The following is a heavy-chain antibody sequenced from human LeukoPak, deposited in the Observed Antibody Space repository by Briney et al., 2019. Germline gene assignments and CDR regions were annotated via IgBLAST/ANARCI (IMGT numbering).Heavy chain of an antibody. CDR1: GYTFTSYY. V-gene: IGHV1-46*01. D-gene: IGHD3-16*01. Sequence: ASVKVSCKASGYTFTSYYMHWVRQAPGQGLEWMGIINPSGGSTSYAQKFQGRVTMTRDMSTSTVYMELSSLRSEDTAVYYCAIDLGGYGSRSWYFDLWGRGTLVTVSS. CDR2: INPSGGST. J-gene: IGHJ2*01. CDR3: AIDLGGYGSRSWYFDL.